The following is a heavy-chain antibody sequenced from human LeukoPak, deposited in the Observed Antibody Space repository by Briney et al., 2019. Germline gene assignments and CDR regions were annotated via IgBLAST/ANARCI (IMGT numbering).Heavy chain of an antibody. CDR1: GFTFSIYG. V-gene: IGHV3-30*18. CDR2: ISYDGSNK. J-gene: IGHJ4*02. Sequence: GGSLRLSCAASGFTFSIYGMHWVRQAPGKGLEWVAVISYDGSNKYYADSVKGRFTIYRDNSKNTMYMQMNSLRAEDPAVYYCAKSYYSSTSCPKEKIDYWGQGTLVTVSS. CDR3: AKSYYSSTSCPKEKIDY. D-gene: IGHD2-2*01.